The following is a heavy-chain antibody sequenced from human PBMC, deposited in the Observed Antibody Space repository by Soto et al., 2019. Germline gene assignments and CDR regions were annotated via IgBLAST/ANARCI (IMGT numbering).Heavy chain of an antibody. CDR3: AKDLAPLYCTNGVCHARDAFDI. Sequence: PGGSLRLSCAASGFTFSSYAMSWVRQAPGKGLEWVSAISGSGGSTYYADSVKGRFTISRDNSKNTLYLQMNSLRAEDTAVYYCAKDLAPLYCTNGVCHARDAFDIWGQGTMVTVSS. D-gene: IGHD2-8*01. CDR2: ISGSGGST. V-gene: IGHV3-23*01. CDR1: GFTFSSYA. J-gene: IGHJ3*02.